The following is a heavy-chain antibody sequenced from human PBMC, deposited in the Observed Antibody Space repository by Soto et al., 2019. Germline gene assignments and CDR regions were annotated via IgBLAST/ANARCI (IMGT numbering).Heavy chain of an antibody. D-gene: IGHD6-19*01. CDR1: GFTFSSYA. V-gene: IGHV3-23*01. Sequence: GGSLRLSCAASGFTFSSYAMSWVRQAPGKGLEWVSAISGSGGSTYYADSVKGRFTISRDNSKNTLYLQMNRLRAEDTAVYYCAKVTVAGRGGYYFDYWGQGTLVTVSS. CDR2: ISGSGGST. CDR3: AKVTVAGRGGYYFDY. J-gene: IGHJ4*02.